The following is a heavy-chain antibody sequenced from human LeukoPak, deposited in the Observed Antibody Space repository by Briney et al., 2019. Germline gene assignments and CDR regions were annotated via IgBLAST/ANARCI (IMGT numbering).Heavy chain of an antibody. J-gene: IGHJ4*02. D-gene: IGHD2-15*01. Sequence: ASVKVSCKASGYTFTSYVISWVRQAPGQGLEWMGWISAYNGNTNYAQKLQGRVTMTTDTSTSTAYMELRSLRSDDTAVYYCARDVDCSGGSCYSEKYDYWGQGTLVTVSS. CDR1: GYTFTSYV. V-gene: IGHV1-18*01. CDR2: ISAYNGNT. CDR3: ARDVDCSGGSCYSEKYDY.